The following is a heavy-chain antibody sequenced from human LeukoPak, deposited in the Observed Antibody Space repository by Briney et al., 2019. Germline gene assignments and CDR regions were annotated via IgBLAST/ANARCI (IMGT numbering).Heavy chain of an antibody. V-gene: IGHV1-46*01. CDR3: ARDLTMIVVVIKPRRAFDI. J-gene: IGHJ3*02. Sequence: AASVRVSCKASGYTFTSYYMHWVRQAPGQGLEWMGIINPSGGSTSYAQKFQGRVTMTRDMSTSTVYMELSSLRSEDTAVYYCARDLTMIVVVIKPRRAFDIWGQGTMVTVSS. D-gene: IGHD3-22*01. CDR1: GYTFTSYY. CDR2: INPSGGST.